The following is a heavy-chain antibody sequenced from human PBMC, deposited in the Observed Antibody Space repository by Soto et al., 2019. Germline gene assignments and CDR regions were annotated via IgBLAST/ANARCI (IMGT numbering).Heavy chain of an antibody. D-gene: IGHD1-1*01. J-gene: IGHJ3*02. CDR1: GYTFTSYG. CDR2: ISAYNGNT. V-gene: IGHV1-18*01. Sequence: GASVKVSCKASGYTFTSYGISWARQAPGQGLEWMGWISAYNGNTNYAQKLQGRVTMTTDTSTSTAYMELRSLRSDDTAVYYCAVDGTTGTTSGLDAFDIWGQGTMVTVSS. CDR3: AVDGTTGTTSGLDAFDI.